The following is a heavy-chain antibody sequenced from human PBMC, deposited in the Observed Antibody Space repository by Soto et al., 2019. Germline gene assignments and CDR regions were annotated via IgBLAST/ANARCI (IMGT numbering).Heavy chain of an antibody. V-gene: IGHV3-48*03. CDR2: ISSSGSTI. J-gene: IGHJ6*02. CDR3: AREGITGTTSTYYYYGMDV. D-gene: IGHD1-7*01. Sequence: GSLRLSCAASGFTFSSYEMNWVRQAPGKGLEWVSYISSSGSTIYYADSVKGRFTISRDNAKNSLYLQMNSLRAEDTAVYYCAREGITGTTSTYYYYGMDVWGQGTTVTVSS. CDR1: GFTFSSYE.